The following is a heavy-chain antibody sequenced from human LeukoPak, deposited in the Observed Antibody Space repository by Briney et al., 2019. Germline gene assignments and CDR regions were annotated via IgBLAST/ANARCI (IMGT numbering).Heavy chain of an antibody. V-gene: IGHV7-4-1*02. Sequence: GASVKVSCKASGYTFTSYAMNWVRQAPGQGLEWMGWINTNTGNPTYAQGFTGRFVFSLDTSVSTAYLQISSLKAEDTAVYYCAREGIAAAGHSGQHWGQGTLVTVSS. CDR2: INTNTGNP. CDR1: GYTFTSYA. CDR3: AREGIAAAGHSGQH. D-gene: IGHD6-13*01. J-gene: IGHJ1*01.